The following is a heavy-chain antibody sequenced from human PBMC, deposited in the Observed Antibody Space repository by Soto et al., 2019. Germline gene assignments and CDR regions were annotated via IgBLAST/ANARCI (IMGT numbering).Heavy chain of an antibody. J-gene: IGHJ4*02. CDR3: AKDRGGDCPDNSCYFGADY. CDR2: ISDTGSRH. CDR1: GFTFSSYG. V-gene: IGHV3-30*18. D-gene: IGHD2-2*01. Sequence: GGSLRLSCVGSGFTFSSYGMHWVRQAPGKGLECVAVISDTGSRHYYAASVEGRSTIPRENSKNTLSLHMDRLRVEDTAVYYCAKDRGGDCPDNSCYFGADYWGQGTPVTVSS.